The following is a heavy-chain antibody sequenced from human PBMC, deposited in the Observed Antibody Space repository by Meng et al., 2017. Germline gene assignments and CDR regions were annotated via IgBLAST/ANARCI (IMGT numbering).Heavy chain of an antibody. J-gene: IGHJ5*02. CDR2: INPNSGGT. D-gene: IGHD3-22*01. CDR3: ARALIVVANWFDP. Sequence: VRRVQAGGEVKKSGTSVKVSCKASGYTFTGYYMHWVRQAPGQGLEWMGRINPNSGGTNYAQKFQGRVTMTRDTSISTAYMELSRLRSDDTAVYYCARALIVVANWFDPWGQGTLVTVSS. V-gene: IGHV1-2*06. CDR1: GYTFTGYY.